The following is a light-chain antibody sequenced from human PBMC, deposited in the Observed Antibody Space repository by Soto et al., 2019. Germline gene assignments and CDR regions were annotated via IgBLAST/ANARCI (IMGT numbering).Light chain of an antibody. CDR2: DAS. J-gene: IGKJ5*01. CDR3: QQRSNWPPRPIT. V-gene: IGKV3-11*01. Sequence: IGLTQSPATLSLSPVERATLSRRPSQSVSSYLAWYQQKPGQAPRLLIYDASNRATGIPARFSGSGSGTDFTLTISSLEPEDFAVYYCQQRSNWPPRPITFGQGTRLEIK. CDR1: QSVSSY.